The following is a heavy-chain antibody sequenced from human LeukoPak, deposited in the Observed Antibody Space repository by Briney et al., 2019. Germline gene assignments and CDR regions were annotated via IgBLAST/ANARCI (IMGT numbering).Heavy chain of an antibody. CDR3: ARNSSGYSSPFDY. J-gene: IGHJ4*02. V-gene: IGHV1-18*01. CDR1: GYTFTSYG. D-gene: IGHD3-22*01. CDR2: IGAYNGNT. Sequence: GASVKVSCKASGYTFTSYGITWVRQAPRQGLEWMGWIGAYNGNTNYAQKFQDRVTMTTDTSTSTGYMELRSLRSDDTAVYYCARNSSGYSSPFDYWGQGTLVIVSS.